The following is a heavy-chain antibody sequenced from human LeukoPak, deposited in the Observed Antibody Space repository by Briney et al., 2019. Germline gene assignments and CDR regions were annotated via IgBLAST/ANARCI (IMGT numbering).Heavy chain of an antibody. CDR1: GFTLSSYW. CDR3: ARGYDYDSSAYPGGYYGMDV. V-gene: IGHV3-74*01. J-gene: IGHJ6*02. D-gene: IGHD3-22*01. Sequence: GGSLRLSCAASGFTLSSYWMHWGRQAPGKGLVWVARINSDGSSTRYADSVKGRFTISRNNAKNTLYLQMNSLRGEDTAVYYCARGYDYDSSAYPGGYYGMDVWGQGTTVTVSS. CDR2: INSDGSST.